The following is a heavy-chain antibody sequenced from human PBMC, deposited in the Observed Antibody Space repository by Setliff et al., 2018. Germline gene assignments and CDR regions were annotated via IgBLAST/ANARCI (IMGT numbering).Heavy chain of an antibody. CDR3: ARTLSGYLSYFDS. CDR1: NHSVSSDYY. V-gene: IGHV4-38-2*01. CDR2: IYHTGKT. Sequence: SETLSLTCVVSNHSVSSDYYWGWVRQSPVKGLEWIGNIYHTGKTYYDPSLKSRVTISIDTSKNYFSLRLTSVTAADTAMYFCARTLSGYLSYFDSWGQGTLVTVSS. J-gene: IGHJ4*02. D-gene: IGHD5-12*01.